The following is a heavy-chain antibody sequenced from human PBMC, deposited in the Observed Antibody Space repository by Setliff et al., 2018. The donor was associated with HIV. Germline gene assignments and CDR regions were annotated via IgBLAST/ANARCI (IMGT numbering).Heavy chain of an antibody. CDR3: ASFFVTTVTNQDY. CDR1: GGSFSDYY. J-gene: IGHJ4*02. V-gene: IGHV4-34*01. D-gene: IGHD4-17*01. Sequence: PSETLSLTCAVYGGSFSDYYWSWIRQPPGKGLEWIGEINHSGSTNYNPSLKRRVTISVDTSKNQFSLKLTSVTAADTAMYYCASFFVTTVTNQDYWGQGTPVTVSS. CDR2: INHSGST.